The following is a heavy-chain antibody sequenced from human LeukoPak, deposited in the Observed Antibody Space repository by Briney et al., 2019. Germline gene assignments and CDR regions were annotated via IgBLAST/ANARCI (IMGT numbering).Heavy chain of an antibody. J-gene: IGHJ4*02. CDR2: IYYSGST. D-gene: IGHD6-13*01. CDR3: AIEGRIAAAGRLDY. Sequence: SETLSLTCTVSGGSISSSSYYWGWIRQPPGKGLEWIGSIYYSGSTYYNPSLKSRVTISVDTSKNQFSLKLSSVTAADTAVYYCAIEGRIAAAGRLDYWGQGTLVTVSS. V-gene: IGHV4-39*07. CDR1: GGSISSSSYY.